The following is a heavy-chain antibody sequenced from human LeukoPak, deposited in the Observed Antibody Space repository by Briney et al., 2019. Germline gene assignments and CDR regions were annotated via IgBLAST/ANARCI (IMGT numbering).Heavy chain of an antibody. CDR2: IHHSGRT. CDR3: ARKEKMASDR. V-gene: IGHV4-39*07. CDR1: GGSISSRPYC. Sequence: SETLSLTCTVSGGSISSRPYCWGWIRQPPGKGLEWIGSIHHSGRTYYNPSLKSRVTISVDTSKNQFSLKLSSVTAADTAVYYCARKEKMASDRWGQGTLVTVSS. J-gene: IGHJ5*02. D-gene: IGHD5-24*01.